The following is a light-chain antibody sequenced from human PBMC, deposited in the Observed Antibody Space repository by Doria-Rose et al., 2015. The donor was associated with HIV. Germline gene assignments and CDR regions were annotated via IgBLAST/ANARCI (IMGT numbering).Light chain of an antibody. CDR3: QHYGSSPRT. CDR2: GAS. J-gene: IGKJ1*01. CDR1: QSVSSSY. V-gene: IGKV3-20*01. Sequence: ATLSCRTSQSVSSSYLAWYQQKPGQAPRLLIYGASRRATGIPDRSSGSGSGTDFTLTISRLEPEDFAVYYCQHYGSSPRTFGQGTKVEIK.